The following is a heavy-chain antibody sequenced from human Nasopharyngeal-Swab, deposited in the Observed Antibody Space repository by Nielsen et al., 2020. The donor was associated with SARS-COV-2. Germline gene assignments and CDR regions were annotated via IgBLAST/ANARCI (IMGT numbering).Heavy chain of an antibody. CDR3: AKDRGWTYSSGWNYFDY. CDR1: GFTDSSYA. D-gene: IGHD6-19*01. V-gene: IGHV3-30-3*01. CDR2: ISYDGSNK. Sequence: GGALRLNCAAHGFTDSSYAFHWVRQAPGKGLEWVAVISYDGSNKYYADSVKGRFTISRDNSKNTLYLQMNSLRAEDTAVYYCAKDRGWTYSSGWNYFDYWGQGTLVTVSS. J-gene: IGHJ4*02.